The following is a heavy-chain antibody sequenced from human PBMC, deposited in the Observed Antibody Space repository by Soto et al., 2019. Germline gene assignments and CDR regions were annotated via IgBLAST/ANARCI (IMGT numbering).Heavy chain of an antibody. J-gene: IGHJ5*02. Sequence: PVGSLRLSCAASGFTFSSYAMSWVRQAPGKWLEWVSGISGGGGSTFYAASVKGRFTISRDDSKNTLYLQMNSLRAEDTAVYYCAPQGYSGNLGPWFDPWGQGTLVTV. CDR3: APQGYSGNLGPWFDP. CDR1: GFTFSSYA. D-gene: IGHD1-26*01. CDR2: ISGGGGST. V-gene: IGHV3-23*01.